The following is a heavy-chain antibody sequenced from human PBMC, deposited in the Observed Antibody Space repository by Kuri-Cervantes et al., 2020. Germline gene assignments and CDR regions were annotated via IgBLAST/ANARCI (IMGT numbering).Heavy chain of an antibody. V-gene: IGHV3-53*05. D-gene: IGHD4-17*01. J-gene: IGHJ4*02. CDR3: AKDYYGDYENTNFDY. Sequence: ETLSLTCTVSGGSISSSSYYWGWIRQPPGKGLEWVSVIYSGGSTYYADSVKGRFTISRDNAKNSLYLQMNSLRAEDTALYYCAKDYYGDYENTNFDYWGQGTLVTVSS. CDR2: IYSGGST. CDR1: GGSISSSSYY.